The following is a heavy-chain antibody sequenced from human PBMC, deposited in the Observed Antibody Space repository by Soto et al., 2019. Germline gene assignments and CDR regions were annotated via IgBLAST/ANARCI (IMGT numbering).Heavy chain of an antibody. V-gene: IGHV4-39*01. CDR1: GGSISSSSYY. Sequence: QLQLQESGPGLVKPSETLSLTCTVSGGSISSSSYYWGWIRQPPGKGLEWIGSIYYSGSTYYNPSLKSRVTISVDTSKNQFSLKLSSVTAADTAVYYCARLSVEVAAAIFPYYYYGMDVWGQGTTVTVSS. CDR3: ARLSVEVAAAIFPYYYYGMDV. J-gene: IGHJ6*02. CDR2: IYYSGST. D-gene: IGHD2-15*01.